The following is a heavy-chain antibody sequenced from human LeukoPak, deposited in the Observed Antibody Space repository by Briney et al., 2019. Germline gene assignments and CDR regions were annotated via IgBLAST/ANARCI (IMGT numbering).Heavy chain of an antibody. CDR2: IRTKANSYAT. D-gene: IGHD3-22*01. J-gene: IGHJ3*02. CDR1: GFTFSGSA. V-gene: IGHV3-73*01. CDR3: TRLGTYYYDSSGPDDAFDI. Sequence: PGGSLRLSCAASGFTFSGSAMHWVRQASGKGLEWVGRIRTKANSYATAYAASVKGRFTISRDDSKNTAYLQMNSLKTEDTAVYYCTRLGTYYYDSSGPDDAFDIWGQGTMVTVSS.